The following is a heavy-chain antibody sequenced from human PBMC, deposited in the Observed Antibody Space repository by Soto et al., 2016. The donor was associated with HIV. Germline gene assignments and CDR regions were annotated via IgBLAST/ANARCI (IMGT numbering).Heavy chain of an antibody. CDR3: AKEDSVSSY. CDR1: GFTFSNYG. J-gene: IGHJ4*02. Sequence: VQLVESGGGLVQPGGSLRLTCAASGFTFSNYGMHWVRQAPGKGLEWVAVIWYDGSNKYYADSVKGRFTVFRDNSKNTLYLQMNSLRVDDTAVYYCAKEDSVSSYWGQGTLVIVSS. CDR2: IWYDGSNK. D-gene: IGHD2-15*01. V-gene: IGHV3-30*02.